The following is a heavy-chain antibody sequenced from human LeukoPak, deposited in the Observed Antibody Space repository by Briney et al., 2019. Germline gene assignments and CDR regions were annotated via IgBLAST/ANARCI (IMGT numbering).Heavy chain of an antibody. D-gene: IGHD3-3*01. CDR3: ASSLRFLEWYAFDI. V-gene: IGHV4-59*01. CDR1: GGSISSYY. J-gene: IGHJ3*02. Sequence: PSETLSLTCTVSGGSISSYYWSWIRQPPGKGLEWIGYIYYSGSTNYNPSLKSRVTISVDTSKNQFSQKLSSVTAADTAVYYCASSLRFLEWYAFDIWGQGTMVTVSS. CDR2: IYYSGST.